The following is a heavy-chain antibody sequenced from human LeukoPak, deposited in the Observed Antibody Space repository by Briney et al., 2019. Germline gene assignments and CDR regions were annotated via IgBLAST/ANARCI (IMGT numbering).Heavy chain of an antibody. D-gene: IGHD3-10*02. CDR3: ARYVPDNWFDP. CDR1: GDSISSTTYY. Sequence: SETLSLTCSVSGDSISSTTYYWGWIRQPPGKGLEWIGSVYYSGSTFYNPSLTSRVDIAVDTSKNQFSLKLTSVTAADTAIYYCARYVPDNWFDPWGQGTLVTVSS. J-gene: IGHJ5*02. V-gene: IGHV4-39*01. CDR2: VYYSGST.